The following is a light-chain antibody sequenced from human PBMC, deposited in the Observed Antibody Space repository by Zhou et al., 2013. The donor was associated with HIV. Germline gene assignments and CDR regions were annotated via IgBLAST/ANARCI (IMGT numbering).Light chain of an antibody. V-gene: IGKV1-5*03. CDR2: KAS. Sequence: DIQMTQSPSTLSASVGDRVTITCRASQSISSWLAWYQQKPGKAPKLLIYKASTLESGVPSRFSGSGSGTEFTLTISSLQPEDFATYYCQQSYSAPPYTFGQGTKLEI. CDR1: QSISSW. CDR3: QQSYSAPPYT. J-gene: IGKJ2*01.